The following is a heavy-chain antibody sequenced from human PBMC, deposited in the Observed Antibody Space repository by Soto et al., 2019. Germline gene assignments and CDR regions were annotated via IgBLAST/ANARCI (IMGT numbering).Heavy chain of an antibody. CDR3: ARDSKNRQDGMEV. CDR2: ISVIGDYM. V-gene: IGHV3-21*01. J-gene: IGHJ6*02. Sequence: NPGGSLRLSCEGSGFTFSSYSINWVRQAPGKRLEWVSFISVIGDYMFYADSVKGRFTISRDNAKISLFLQMDRLRAEDTAVYFCARDSKNRQDGMEVWGQGTTVTVSS. D-gene: IGHD4-4*01. CDR1: GFTFSSYS.